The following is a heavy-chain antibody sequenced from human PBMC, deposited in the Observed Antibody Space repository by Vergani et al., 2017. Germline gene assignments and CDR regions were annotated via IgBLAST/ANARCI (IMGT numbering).Heavy chain of an antibody. Sequence: QVQLQQWGAGLLKPSETLSLTCAVYGGSFSGYYWSWIRQPPGKGLEWIGEINHSGSTNYNPSLKSRVTISVDTSKNQFSLKLSSVTAADTAVYYCARGAQYCSSTSCYTSPFDYWGQGTLVTGSS. CDR2: INHSGST. CDR3: ARGAQYCSSTSCYTSPFDY. CDR1: GGSFSGYY. J-gene: IGHJ4*02. D-gene: IGHD2-2*02. V-gene: IGHV4-34*01.